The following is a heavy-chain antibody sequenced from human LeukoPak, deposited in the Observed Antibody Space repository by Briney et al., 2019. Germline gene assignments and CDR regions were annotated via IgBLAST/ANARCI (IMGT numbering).Heavy chain of an antibody. CDR2: INSDGSST. D-gene: IGHD1-26*01. CDR1: GFTFSSYW. J-gene: IGHJ4*02. CDR3: AQWSRYFDY. V-gene: IGHV3-74*01. Sequence: GGSLRLSCAASGFTFSSYWMHWVRQAPGKGLVWVSRINSDGSSTSYADSVKGRFTISRDNSKNTLYLQMNSLRAEDTALYFCAQWSRYFDYWGQGTLVTVSS.